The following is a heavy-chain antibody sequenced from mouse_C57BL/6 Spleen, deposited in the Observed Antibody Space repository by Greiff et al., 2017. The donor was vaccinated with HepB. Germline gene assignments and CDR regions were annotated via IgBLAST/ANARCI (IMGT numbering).Heavy chain of an antibody. D-gene: IGHD1-1*01. J-gene: IGHJ4*01. CDR1: GYTFTSYW. CDR2: IDPSDSET. Sequence: QVQLQQPGAELVRPGSSVKLSCKASGYTFTSYWMHWVKQRPIQGLEWIGNIDPSDSETHYNQKFKDKATLTVDKSSSTAYMQLSSRTSEDSAVYYCARRIELRRGLYAMDYWGQGTSVTVSS. CDR3: ARRIELRRGLYAMDY. V-gene: IGHV1-52*01.